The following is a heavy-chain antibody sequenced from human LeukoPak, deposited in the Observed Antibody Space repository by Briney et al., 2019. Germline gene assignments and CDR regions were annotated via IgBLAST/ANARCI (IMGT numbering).Heavy chain of an antibody. Sequence: PGGSLRLSCAASGFTFSSYDMHWVRQATGEGLEWVSTITTTDDTYYPDSVKGRFTISRENAKNSLYLQMNSLRAGDTAVYYCAKDQVISGSEASDIWGQGTMVTVSS. V-gene: IGHV3-13*01. D-gene: IGHD2-21*01. CDR3: AKDQVISGSEASDI. CDR2: ITTTDDT. CDR1: GFTFSSYD. J-gene: IGHJ3*02.